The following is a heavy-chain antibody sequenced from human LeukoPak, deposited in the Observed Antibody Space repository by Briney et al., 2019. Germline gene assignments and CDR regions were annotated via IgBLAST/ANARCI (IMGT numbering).Heavy chain of an antibody. CDR1: GGTFSSYA. D-gene: IGHD3-22*01. CDR2: IIPILGVA. CDR3: ARDRISQQTYSYDSSAYPFDY. Sequence: SVKVSCKASGGTFSSYAISWVRQAPGQGLEWMGRIIPILGVANQAQKFQGRDTITADKSTSTPYMELSSLRSEDTAVYYCARDRISQQTYSYDSSAYPFDYWGQGTLVTVSS. V-gene: IGHV1-69*04. J-gene: IGHJ4*02.